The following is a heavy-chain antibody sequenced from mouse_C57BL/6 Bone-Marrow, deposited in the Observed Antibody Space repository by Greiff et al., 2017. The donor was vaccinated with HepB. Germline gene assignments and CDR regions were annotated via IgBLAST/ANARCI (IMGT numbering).Heavy chain of an antibody. Sequence: EVKVVESGGGLVQPGGSLKLSCAASGFTFSDYYMYWVRQTPEKRLEWVAYISNGGGSTYYPDTVKGRFTISRDNAKNTLYLQMSRLKSEDTAMYYCARHYPAYFDYWGQGTTLTVSS. J-gene: IGHJ2*01. V-gene: IGHV5-12*01. CDR2: ISNGGGST. CDR1: GFTFSDYY. CDR3: ARHYPAYFDY.